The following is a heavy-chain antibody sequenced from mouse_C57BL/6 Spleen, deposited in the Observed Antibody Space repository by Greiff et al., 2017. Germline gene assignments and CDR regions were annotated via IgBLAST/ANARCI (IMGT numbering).Heavy chain of an antibody. V-gene: IGHV14-1*01. CDR2: IDPGGGDT. CDR3: TTYFACFAY. J-gene: IGHJ3*01. CDR1: GFNFTGYY. Sequence: VQLQQSGAELVRPGASVKLSCTASGFNFTGYYMPWVKQRPEQGLEWIGRIDPGGGDTDYPAKFKGKATMTADTSSNTAYLQSSSLTSADTAVYYCTTYFACFAYWGQGTLVTVSA.